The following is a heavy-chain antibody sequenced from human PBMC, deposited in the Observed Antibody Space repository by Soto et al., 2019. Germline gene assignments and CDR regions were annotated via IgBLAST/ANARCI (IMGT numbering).Heavy chain of an antibody. J-gene: IGHJ6*02. V-gene: IGHV1-69*13. CDR1: GGTFNSYA. CDR2: IIPIFGTA. Sequence: SVKVSCKASGGTFNSYAISWVRQAPGQGLEWMGGIIPIFGTANYAQKFQGRVTITADESTSTAYMELSSLRSEDTAVYYCARELGYCSSTSCYDESDYYYGMDVWGQGTTVTVSS. D-gene: IGHD2-2*01. CDR3: ARELGYCSSTSCYDESDYYYGMDV.